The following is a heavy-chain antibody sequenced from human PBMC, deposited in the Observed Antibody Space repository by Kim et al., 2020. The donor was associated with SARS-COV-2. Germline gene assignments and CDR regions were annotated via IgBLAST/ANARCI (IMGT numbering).Heavy chain of an antibody. CDR2: IHFSGRT. CDR3: ARLPDIAGWPFDS. D-gene: IGHD2-15*01. CDR1: GGSINGYY. V-gene: IGHV4-59*01. J-gene: IGHJ4*02. Sequence: SETLSLTCTVSGGSINGYYWTWIRQPPGKGLEWIGYIHFSGRTEYRPSFTSRVAISVDTSKNHFSLKLTSVTAADTAVYYCARLPDIAGWPFDSWGQGTLVTVSS.